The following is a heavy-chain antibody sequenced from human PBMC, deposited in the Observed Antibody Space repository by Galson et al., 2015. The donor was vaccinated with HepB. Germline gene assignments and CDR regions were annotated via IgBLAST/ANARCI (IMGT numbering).Heavy chain of an antibody. CDR3: ARSLPTYYDFWSVGWYFDL. Sequence: SVKVSCKASGYTFTSYYMHWVRQAPGQGLEWMGIINPSGGSTSYAQKLQGRVTMTRDTSTSTVYMELSSLRSEDTAVYYCARSLPTYYDFWSVGWYFDLWGRGTLVTVSS. V-gene: IGHV1-46*01. D-gene: IGHD3-3*01. CDR2: INPSGGST. J-gene: IGHJ2*01. CDR1: GYTFTSYY.